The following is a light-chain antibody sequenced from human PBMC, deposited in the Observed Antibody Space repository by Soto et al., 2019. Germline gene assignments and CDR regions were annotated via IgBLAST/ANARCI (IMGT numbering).Light chain of an antibody. Sequence: QSALTQPASVSGSPGQSITISCTGTSSDVGGYNYVSWYQQHPGKAPKLMIYEVSNWPSGVSNRFSGSKSGNTASLTISGLQAEDEADYYCSSYTSSSTLFGTGTKLTVL. V-gene: IGLV2-14*01. CDR1: SSDVGGYNY. CDR3: SSYTSSSTL. J-gene: IGLJ1*01. CDR2: EVS.